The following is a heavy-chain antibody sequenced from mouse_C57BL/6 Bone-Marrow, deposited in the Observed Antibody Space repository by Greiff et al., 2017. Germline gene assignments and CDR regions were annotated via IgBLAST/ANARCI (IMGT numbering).Heavy chain of an antibody. CDR1: GFTFSDYG. J-gene: IGHJ1*03. V-gene: IGHV5-17*01. D-gene: IGHD1-1*01. CDR2: ISSGSSTI. Sequence: EVHLVESGGGLVKPGGSLQLSCAASGFTFSDYGMHWVRQAPEKGLEWVAYISSGSSTIYYADTVKGRFTISRDNATNTLFLQMTSLRSEDTAMYYCAREYYYGSRDWYFDVWGTGTTGTVSS. CDR3: AREYYYGSRDWYFDV.